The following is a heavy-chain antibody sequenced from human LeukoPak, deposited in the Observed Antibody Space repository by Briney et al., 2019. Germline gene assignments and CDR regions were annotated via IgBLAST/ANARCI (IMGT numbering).Heavy chain of an antibody. CDR1: GGSISSNY. D-gene: IGHD4-17*01. CDR2: IYTSGST. CDR3: ARTVTVTTSWCYIDL. Sequence: SETLSLTCTVSGGSISSNYWSWIRQPAGKGLEWIGRIYTSGSTNYNPSLKSRVTMSLDTSKNQFSLKLSSVTAADTAVYYCARTVTVTTSWCYIDLWGRGTLVTVSS. J-gene: IGHJ2*01. V-gene: IGHV4-4*07.